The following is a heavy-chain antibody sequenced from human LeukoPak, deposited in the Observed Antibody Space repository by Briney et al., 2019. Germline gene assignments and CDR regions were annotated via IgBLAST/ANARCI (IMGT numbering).Heavy chain of an antibody. Sequence: ASVKVSCKASGYTFTCYAMHWVRQAPGQRLEWMGWINAGNGNTKYSQKFQGRVTITRDTSASTAYMELSSLRSEDTAVYYCARDRAGDYGDYAPDAFDIWGQGTMVTVSS. CDR1: GYTFTCYA. CDR2: INAGNGNT. J-gene: IGHJ3*02. CDR3: ARDRAGDYGDYAPDAFDI. D-gene: IGHD4-17*01. V-gene: IGHV1-3*01.